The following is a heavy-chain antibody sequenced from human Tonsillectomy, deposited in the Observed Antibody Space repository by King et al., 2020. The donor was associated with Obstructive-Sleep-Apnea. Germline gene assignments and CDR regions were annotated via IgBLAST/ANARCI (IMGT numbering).Heavy chain of an antibody. D-gene: IGHD6-19*01. Sequence: VQLVESGGGLVKPGGSLRLSCAASGFTFSSYSMNWFRQAPGKGLDWVSSCISRSTYILYAYSVKGRFTIARDNAKNYLYLQMNSLRAEDTAVYYWARDEERAVAGSGDFYYYYYGMDVWGQGTTVTVSS. V-gene: IGHV3-21*01. CDR2: CISRSTYI. CDR3: ARDEERAVAGSGDFYYYYYGMDV. J-gene: IGHJ6*02. CDR1: GFTFSSYS.